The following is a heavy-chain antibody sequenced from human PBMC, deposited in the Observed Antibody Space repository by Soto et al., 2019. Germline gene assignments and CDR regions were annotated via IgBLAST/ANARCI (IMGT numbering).Heavy chain of an antibody. CDR2: LFYSGST. D-gene: IGHD3-22*01. Sequence: QLQLQESGPGLVKPSETPSLTCTVCGGAISSSSYYWGWIRQPPGMGLEWIGRLFYSGSTYYNPSLKSRVTLSVDTSKNQFSMKLSSVTAADTAVYYCVGSGYSPFDYWGQGTLVTVSS. CDR3: VGSGYSPFDY. V-gene: IGHV4-39*05. J-gene: IGHJ4*02. CDR1: GGAISSSSYY.